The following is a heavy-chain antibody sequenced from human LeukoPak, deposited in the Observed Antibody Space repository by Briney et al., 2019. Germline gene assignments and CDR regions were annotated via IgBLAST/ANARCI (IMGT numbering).Heavy chain of an antibody. Sequence: GGSLRLSCAASGFSFNNYGMQWVRQAPGKGLEWVAVISYDGSKKYYAGSVKGRFTISRDNSKNTLNLQMNSLRAEDTAVYYCGAGSTWVGYWGQGTLVTVSS. CDR1: GFSFNNYG. CDR3: GAGSTWVGY. D-gene: IGHD1-7*01. CDR2: ISYDGSKK. V-gene: IGHV3-30*03. J-gene: IGHJ4*02.